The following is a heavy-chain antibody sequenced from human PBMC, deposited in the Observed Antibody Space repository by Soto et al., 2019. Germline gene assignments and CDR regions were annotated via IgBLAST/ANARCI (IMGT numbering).Heavy chain of an antibody. J-gene: IGHJ5*02. D-gene: IGHD4-17*01. CDR1: GGSISSSNW. V-gene: IGHV4-4*02. Sequence: QVQLQESGPGLVKPSGTLSLTCAVSGGSISSSNWWSWVRQPPGKGLEWIGHIYYTGSTKYNPSLKSRVTISVDESKIQFSLTLTSVTAADTAVYYCARLHVDYGNNWFDPWGQGTLVTVSS. CDR3: ARLHVDYGNNWFDP. CDR2: IYYTGST.